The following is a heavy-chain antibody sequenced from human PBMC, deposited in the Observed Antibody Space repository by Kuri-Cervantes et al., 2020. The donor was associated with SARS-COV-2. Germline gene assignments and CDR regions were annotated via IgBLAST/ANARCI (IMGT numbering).Heavy chain of an antibody. V-gene: IGHV3-30-3*01. CDR1: GFTFSSYA. J-gene: IGHJ4*02. D-gene: IGHD3-3*01. CDR2: ISYDGSNK. CDR3: ASDAYDFWSGYSIALFDYFDY. Sequence: GESLKISCAASGFTFSSYAMNWVRQAPGKGLEWVAVISYDGSNKYYADSVKGRFTISRDNSKNTLYLQMNSLRAEDTAVYYCASDAYDFWSGYSIALFDYFDYWGQGTLVTVSS.